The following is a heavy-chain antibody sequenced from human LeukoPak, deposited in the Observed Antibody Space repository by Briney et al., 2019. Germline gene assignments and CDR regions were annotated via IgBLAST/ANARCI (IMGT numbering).Heavy chain of an antibody. Sequence: SETLSLTCAVYGGSFSGYYWSWIRQPPGKGLEWIGEINHSGSTNYNPSLKSRVTISVDTSKNQFSLKLSSVTAADTVVYYCAVKDYWGQGTLVTVSS. CDR1: GGSFSGYY. CDR2: INHSGST. CDR3: AVKDY. J-gene: IGHJ4*02. V-gene: IGHV4-34*01.